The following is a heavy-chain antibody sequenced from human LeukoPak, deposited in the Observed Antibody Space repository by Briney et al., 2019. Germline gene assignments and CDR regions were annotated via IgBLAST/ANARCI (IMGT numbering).Heavy chain of an antibody. J-gene: IGHJ5*02. D-gene: IGHD5-24*01. Sequence: SETLSLTCTVSGGSISSYYWSWLRQPPGKELEGMGYIYYSGSTNYNTSLKSRVTMSVDTSKNQSSLKLRPVTAADTAVYYCARSRWLKFHWFDPWGQGTLVTVSS. V-gene: IGHV4-59*01. CDR3: ARSRWLKFHWFDP. CDR2: IYYSGST. CDR1: GGSISSYY.